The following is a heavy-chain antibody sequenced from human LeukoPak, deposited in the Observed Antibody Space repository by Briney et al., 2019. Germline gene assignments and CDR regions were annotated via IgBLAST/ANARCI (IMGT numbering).Heavy chain of an antibody. CDR1: GFGFSYYW. V-gene: IGHV3-74*01. J-gene: IGHJ4*02. CDR3: ARDLYYDGSGYSLDN. D-gene: IGHD3-22*01. Sequence: PGGSLRLSCAVSGFGFSYYWMHWVRQAPGKGLVWVSHISNDGSSTSYADSVKGRFTISRDNAKNTLFLQMNSLRAEDTAVYYCARDLYYDGSGYSLDNWGQGTLVTVSS. CDR2: ISNDGSST.